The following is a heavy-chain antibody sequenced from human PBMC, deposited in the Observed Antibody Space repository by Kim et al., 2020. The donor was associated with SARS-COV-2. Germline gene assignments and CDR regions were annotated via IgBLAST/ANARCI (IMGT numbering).Heavy chain of an antibody. CDR2: IYYSGNT. J-gene: IGHJ6*02. Sequence: SETLSLTCTVSGGSISSGGYSWNWIRQHPGKGLEWIGNIYYSGNTYYNPSLKSRVTISVDTSKNQFSLKVTSVTAADTAVYYCAREANMVGGVISRFGLGGARAEYAMDVWGQGTTVTVSS. CDR1: GGSISSGGYS. CDR3: AREANMVGGVISRFGLGGARAEYAMDV. D-gene: IGHD3-10*01. V-gene: IGHV4-31*03.